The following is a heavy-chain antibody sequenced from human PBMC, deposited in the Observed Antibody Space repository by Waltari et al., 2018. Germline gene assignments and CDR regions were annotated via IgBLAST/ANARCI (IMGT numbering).Heavy chain of an antibody. Sequence: EVQLLESGGALVQPGGSLRLSCAASGFTFSSYTLIWVRQAPGKGLELVSTISDPATVNTHYADSVKGRFTISRDDSRNTVYLQMNGLIAEDTAVYYCSTWLRAHFDYWGQGTPVTVSS. V-gene: IGHV3-23*01. J-gene: IGHJ4*02. D-gene: IGHD5-12*01. CDR2: ISDPATVNT. CDR1: GFTFSSYT. CDR3: STWLRAHFDY.